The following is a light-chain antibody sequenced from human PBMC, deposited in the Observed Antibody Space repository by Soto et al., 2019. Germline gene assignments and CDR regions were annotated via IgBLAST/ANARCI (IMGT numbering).Light chain of an antibody. V-gene: IGKV3-20*01. CDR3: QQYDSSPYT. CDR1: QRVSSRY. Sequence: PGERATLSCRAGQRVSSRYLAWYQQKPGQAPRLLIYGASSRATGIPDRFSGSGSGTDFTLTISRLEPEDFAVYYCQQYDSSPYTFGQGTNLEIK. J-gene: IGKJ2*01. CDR2: GAS.